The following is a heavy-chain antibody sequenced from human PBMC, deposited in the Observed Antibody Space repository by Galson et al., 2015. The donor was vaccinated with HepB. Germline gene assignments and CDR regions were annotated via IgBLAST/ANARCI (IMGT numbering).Heavy chain of an antibody. V-gene: IGHV3-53*01. CDR1: GFTVSSNY. CDR2: IYSGGST. CDR3: ARIGTIRNGMDV. D-gene: IGHD1-7*01. J-gene: IGHJ6*02. Sequence: SLRLSCAASGFTVSSNYMSWVRQAPGKGLEWVSVIYSGGSTYYADSVKGRFTISRDNSKNTLYLQMNSLRAEDTAVYYCARIGTIRNGMDVRGQGTTVTVSS.